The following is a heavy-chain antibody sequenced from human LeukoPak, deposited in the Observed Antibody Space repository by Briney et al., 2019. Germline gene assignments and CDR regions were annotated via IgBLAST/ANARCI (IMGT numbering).Heavy chain of an antibody. Sequence: PGGSLRLSCTASGFTFSTYWMSWVRQAPGKGLEWVAVISYDGSNKYYADSVKGRFTISRDNSKNTLYLQMNSLRAEDTAVYYCAKTDYGGNNPFDYWGQGTLVTVSS. D-gene: IGHD4-23*01. CDR1: GFTFSTYW. CDR2: ISYDGSNK. J-gene: IGHJ4*02. CDR3: AKTDYGGNNPFDY. V-gene: IGHV3-30*18.